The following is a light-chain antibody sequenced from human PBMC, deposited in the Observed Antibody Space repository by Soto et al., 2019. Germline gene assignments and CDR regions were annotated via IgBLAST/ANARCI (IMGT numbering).Light chain of an antibody. CDR3: QQRGNWPS. CDR2: DAS. Sequence: EIALTQSPATLSLSPGERATLSCRASQSVSRYLAWYQQKPGQAPRLLIYDASNRATGIPARFSGSGSGTDFTLTISSLEPEDVAGYYCQQRGNWPSFGGGTKVEIK. V-gene: IGKV3-11*01. CDR1: QSVSRY. J-gene: IGKJ4*01.